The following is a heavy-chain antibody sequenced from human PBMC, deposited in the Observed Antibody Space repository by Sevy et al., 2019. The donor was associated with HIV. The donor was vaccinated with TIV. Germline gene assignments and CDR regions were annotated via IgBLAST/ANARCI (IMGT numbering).Heavy chain of an antibody. CDR1: GFTFSSYG. J-gene: IGHJ4*02. CDR3: ARDLYDSSGYHPLDY. Sequence: GGSLRLSCAASGFTFSSYGMHWVRQAPGKGLEWVAVIWYDGSNKYYADSVKGRFTISRDNSKNTRYLQMNSLRAEDTAVYYCARDLYDSSGYHPLDYWGQGTLVTVSS. CDR2: IWYDGSNK. V-gene: IGHV3-33*01. D-gene: IGHD3-22*01.